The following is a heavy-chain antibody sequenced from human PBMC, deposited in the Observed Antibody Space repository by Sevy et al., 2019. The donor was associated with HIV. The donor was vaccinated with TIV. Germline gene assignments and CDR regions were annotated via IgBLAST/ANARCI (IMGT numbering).Heavy chain of an antibody. J-gene: IGHJ3*02. CDR3: AKWSMGGARWLQLGAFDI. CDR2: ISYDGSNK. Sequence: GGSLRLSCAASGFTFSSYGMHWVRQAPGKGLEWVAVISYDGSNKYYGDSVKGRFTISRDNSKNTLYLQMNSLRAEDTAGYYCAKWSMGGARWLQLGAFDIWGQGTMVTVSS. CDR1: GFTFSSYG. D-gene: IGHD5-12*01. V-gene: IGHV3-30*18.